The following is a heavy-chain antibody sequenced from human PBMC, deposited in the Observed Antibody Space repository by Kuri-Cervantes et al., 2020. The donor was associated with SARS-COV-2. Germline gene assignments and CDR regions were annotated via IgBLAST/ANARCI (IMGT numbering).Heavy chain of an antibody. CDR1: GFTFSSYA. V-gene: IGHV3-23*01. CDR2: ISGSGGST. Sequence: RGSLRLSCAASGFTFSSYAMSWVRQAPGKGLEWVSTISGSGGSTYYADSVKGRFTISRDNSKNTLYLQMDSLRAEDTAVYYCAKCSDIAAAGQTDYWGQGTLVTVSS. CDR3: AKCSDIAAAGQTDY. J-gene: IGHJ4*02. D-gene: IGHD6-13*01.